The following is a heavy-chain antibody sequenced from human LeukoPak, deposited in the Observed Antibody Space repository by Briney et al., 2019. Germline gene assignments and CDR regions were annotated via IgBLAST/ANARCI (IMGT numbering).Heavy chain of an antibody. Sequence: ASVKVSCKASGYTFTGYYMHWVRQAPGQGLEWMGWVNPNSGGTNYAQKFQGRVTMTRDTSISTAYMELSRLRSGDTAVYYCRTDRYGDYGDYIDYWGQGTLVTVSS. D-gene: IGHD4-17*01. CDR3: RTDRYGDYGDYIDY. V-gene: IGHV1-2*02. J-gene: IGHJ4*02. CDR1: GYTFTGYY. CDR2: VNPNSGGT.